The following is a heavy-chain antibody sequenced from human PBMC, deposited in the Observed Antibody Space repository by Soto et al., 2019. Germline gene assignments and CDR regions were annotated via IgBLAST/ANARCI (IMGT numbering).Heavy chain of an antibody. CDR2: IYHSGST. J-gene: IGHJ4*02. CDR3: ARGRAGGSAS. V-gene: IGHV4-30-2*01. CDR1: GGSISSGGYS. D-gene: IGHD3-10*01. Sequence: PSETLSLTCAVSGGSISSGGYSWSWIRQPPGKGLEWIGYIYHSGSTYYNPSLKSRVTISVDRSKNQFSLKLSSVTAADTAVYYCARGRAGGSASWGQGTLVTVSS.